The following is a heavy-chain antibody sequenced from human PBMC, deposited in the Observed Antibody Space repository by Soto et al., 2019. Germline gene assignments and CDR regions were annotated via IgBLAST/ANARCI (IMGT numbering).Heavy chain of an antibody. CDR2: INAGNGNT. Sequence: GASVKVSCKASGYTFTSYAMHWVRQAPGQRLEWMGWINAGNGNTKYSQKFQGRVTITRDTSASTAYMELSSLRSEDTAVYYCAREKDEHYYTDVWGKGTTVTVSS. J-gene: IGHJ6*03. V-gene: IGHV1-3*01. CDR1: GYTFTSYA. CDR3: AREKDEHYYTDV.